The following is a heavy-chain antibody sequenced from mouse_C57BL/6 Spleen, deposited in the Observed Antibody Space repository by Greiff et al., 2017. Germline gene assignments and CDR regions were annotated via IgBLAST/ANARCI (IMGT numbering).Heavy chain of an antibody. J-gene: IGHJ2*01. V-gene: IGHV14-4*01. CDR2: IDPENGDT. Sequence: LVESGAELVRPGASVKLSCTASGFNIKDDYMHWVKQRPEQGLEWIGWIDPENGDTEYASKFQGKATITADTSSNTAYLQLSSLTSEDTAVYYCRLLPHCDYWGQGTTLTVSS. CDR3: RLLPHCDY. CDR1: GFNIKDDY.